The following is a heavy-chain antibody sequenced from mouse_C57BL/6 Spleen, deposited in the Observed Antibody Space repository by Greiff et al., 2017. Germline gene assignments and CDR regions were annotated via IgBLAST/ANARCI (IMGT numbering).Heavy chain of an antibody. J-gene: IGHJ3*01. CDR2: INYDGSSN. V-gene: IGHV5-16*01. Sequence: EVQRVESEGGLVQPGSSMKLSCTASGFTFSDYYMAWVRPVPEKGLEWVANINYDGSSNYSLASLKSRFIISRDNAKNILDLQMSSLKSEDTATYYCARSGTGAWFADWGQGTLVTVSA. CDR1: GFTFSDYY. CDR3: ARSGTGAWFAD.